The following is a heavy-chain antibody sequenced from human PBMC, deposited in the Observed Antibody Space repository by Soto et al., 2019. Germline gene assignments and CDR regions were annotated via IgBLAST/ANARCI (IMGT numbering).Heavy chain of an antibody. CDR1: GYTFTSYD. Sequence: ASVKVSCKASGYTFTSYDINWVRQAPGQGLECMGWMNPNSGNTGYAQKFQGRVTMTRNTSISTACMELSSLRSEDTAVYYCARASYLYYYYALDVWGQVTTVTVSS. D-gene: IGHD2-2*02. V-gene: IGHV1-8*01. J-gene: IGHJ6*02. CDR2: MNPNSGNT. CDR3: ARASYLYYYYALDV.